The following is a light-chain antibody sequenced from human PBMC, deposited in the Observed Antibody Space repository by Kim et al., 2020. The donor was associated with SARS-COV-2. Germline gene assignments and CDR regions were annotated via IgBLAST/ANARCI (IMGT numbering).Light chain of an antibody. CDR1: QGISSW. CDR3: QQDNTFPLN. Sequence: ASRGDIVTITCRASQGISSWLAWYQRKPGNAPKLLIYAASTLQSGVPSRFSYSGSGTDFTLTISSLQPEDFATYSCQQDNTFPLNFGGGTKVDIK. V-gene: IGKV1-12*01. J-gene: IGKJ4*01. CDR2: AAS.